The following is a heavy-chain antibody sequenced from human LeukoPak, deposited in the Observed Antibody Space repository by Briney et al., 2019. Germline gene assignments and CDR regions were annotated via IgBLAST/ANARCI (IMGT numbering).Heavy chain of an antibody. D-gene: IGHD3-10*01. CDR1: GYTLTELS. V-gene: IGHV1-24*01. CDR3: ATCTYYYGSGSSYYYYMDA. Sequence: ASVTVSCKVSGYTLTELSMHWVRQAPGKGLEWMGGFDPEDGETIYAQKFQGRVTMTEDTSTDTAYMELSSLRSEDTAVYYCATCTYYYGSGSSYYYYMDAWGKGTTVTVSS. J-gene: IGHJ6*03. CDR2: FDPEDGET.